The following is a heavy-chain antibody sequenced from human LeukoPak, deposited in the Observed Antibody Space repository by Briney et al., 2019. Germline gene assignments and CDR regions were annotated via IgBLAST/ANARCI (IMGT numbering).Heavy chain of an antibody. V-gene: IGHV4-39*07. Sequence: SETLSLTCTVSGGSISSSGYYWGWIRQPSGKGLEWIGSIYYSGSTYYNPSLKSRVTISVDTSRNQFSLKLSSVTAADTAVYYCARAGGFGELLVGYWGQGTLVTVSS. D-gene: IGHD3-10*01. CDR1: GGSISSSGYY. CDR2: IYYSGST. CDR3: ARAGGFGELLVGY. J-gene: IGHJ4*02.